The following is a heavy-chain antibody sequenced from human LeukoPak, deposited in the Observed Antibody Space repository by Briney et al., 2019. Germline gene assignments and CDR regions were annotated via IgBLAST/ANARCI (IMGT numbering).Heavy chain of an antibody. CDR2: IYYSGST. CDR3: ARANGYYYDSSGYYNLDY. CDR1: GGSISSYY. Sequence: SETLSLTCTVSGGSISSYYWSWIRQPPGKGLEWIGYIYYSGSTNYNPSLKSRVTISVDTSKNQFSLKLSSVTAADTAVYYCARANGYYYDSSGYYNLDYWGQGTLVLVTS. D-gene: IGHD3-22*01. V-gene: IGHV4-59*01. J-gene: IGHJ4*02.